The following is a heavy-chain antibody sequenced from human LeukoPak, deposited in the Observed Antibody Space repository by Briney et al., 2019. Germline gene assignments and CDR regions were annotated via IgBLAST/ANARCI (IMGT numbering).Heavy chain of an antibody. CDR3: ARGADSGYDYFDY. CDR1: GGSFSGYY. V-gene: IGHV4-34*01. D-gene: IGHD5-12*01. Sequence: SETLSLTCAVYGGSFSGYYWSWIRQPPGKGLEWIGEINHSGSTNYNPSLKSRVTISVNTSKNQFSLKLSSVTAADRAVYYCARGADSGYDYFDYWGQGTLVTVSS. J-gene: IGHJ4*02. CDR2: INHSGST.